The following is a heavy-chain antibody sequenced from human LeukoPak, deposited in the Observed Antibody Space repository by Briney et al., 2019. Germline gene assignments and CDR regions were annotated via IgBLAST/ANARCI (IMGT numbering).Heavy chain of an antibody. CDR1: GFTFSDYY. CDR2: INHSGST. D-gene: IGHD3-10*01. CDR3: ARGTWSFPPEYNWFDP. J-gene: IGHJ5*02. V-gene: IGHV4-34*01. Sequence: LRLSCAASGFTFSDYYMSWIRQPPGKGLEWIGEINHSGSTNYNPSLKSRVTISVDTSKNQFSLKLSSVTAADTAVYYCARGTWSFPPEYNWFDPWGQGTLVTVSS.